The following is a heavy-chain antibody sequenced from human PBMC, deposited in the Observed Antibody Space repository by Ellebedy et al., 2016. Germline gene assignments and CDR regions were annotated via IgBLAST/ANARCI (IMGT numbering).Heavy chain of an antibody. CDR3: ARGPYYDILTGYYWLYFDY. D-gene: IGHD3-9*01. V-gene: IGHV3-21*01. J-gene: IGHJ4*02. CDR1: GFTFSGYT. Sequence: GGSLRLXXAASGFTFSGYTMNWVRQAPGKGLEWVSSIISSGSDKYYGDSVKGRFTISRDNAKDSLYLQMNSLRVEDTAVYYCARGPYYDILTGYYWLYFDYWGQGTLVTVSS. CDR2: IISSGSDK.